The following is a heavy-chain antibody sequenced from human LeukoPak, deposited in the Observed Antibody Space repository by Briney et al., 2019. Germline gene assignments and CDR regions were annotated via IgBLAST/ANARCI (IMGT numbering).Heavy chain of an antibody. CDR1: GFTVDSIN. V-gene: IGHV3-23*01. CDR2: ISGSGGST. D-gene: IGHD1-1*01. J-gene: IGHJ4*02. CDR3: AKATPGGYGQRGGDY. Sequence: GGSLRLSCAASGFTVDSINLSWVRQAPGKGLEWVSAISGSGGSTYYADSVKGRFTISRDNSKNTLYLQMNSLRAEDTAVYYCAKATPGGYGQRGGDYWGQGTLVTVSS.